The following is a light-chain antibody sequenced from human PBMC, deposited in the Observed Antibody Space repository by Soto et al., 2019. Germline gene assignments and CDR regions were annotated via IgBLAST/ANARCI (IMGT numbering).Light chain of an antibody. J-gene: IGKJ4*01. Sequence: EIVLTQSPGTLYMSPGERATLSCRASQSITQSFLAWYQQRPGQSPRLLIYGASNRAAGIPGRFSGSGSGTDFSLTISRLEPEDFAVYYCQQYASSPLTFGGGTKVEIK. CDR3: QQYASSPLT. V-gene: IGKV3-20*01. CDR2: GAS. CDR1: QSITQSF.